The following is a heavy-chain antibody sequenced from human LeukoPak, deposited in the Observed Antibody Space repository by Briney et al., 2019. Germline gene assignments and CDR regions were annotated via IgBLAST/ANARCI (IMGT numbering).Heavy chain of an antibody. CDR1: GYTFTGYY. CDR3: ASYDCSSSSCYYY. CDR2: INPNSGGT. Sequence: ASVKVSCKASGYTFTGYYMHWVRQAPGQGLEWMGWINPNSGGTHYAQKFQGRVTMTRDTSISTAITELSSLRSDDTAVYYCASYDCSSSSCYYYWGQGTLVTVSS. D-gene: IGHD2-2*01. J-gene: IGHJ4*02. V-gene: IGHV1-2*02.